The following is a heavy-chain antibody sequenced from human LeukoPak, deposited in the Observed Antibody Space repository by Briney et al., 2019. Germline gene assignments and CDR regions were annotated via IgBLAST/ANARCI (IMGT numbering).Heavy chain of an antibody. CDR3: AKDLRSGFPYGMDV. CDR1: GFTFSSYG. CDR2: IRYDGSNK. Sequence: GGSLRLSCAASGFTFSSYGMHWVRQAPGKGLEWVAFIRYDGSNKYYADSVKGRFTISRDNSENTLYLQMNSLRAEDTAVYYCAKDLRSGFPYGMDVWGQGTTVTVSS. J-gene: IGHJ6*02. D-gene: IGHD1-14*01. V-gene: IGHV3-30*02.